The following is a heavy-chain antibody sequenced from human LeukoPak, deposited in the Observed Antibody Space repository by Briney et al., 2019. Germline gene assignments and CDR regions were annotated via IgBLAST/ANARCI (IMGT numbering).Heavy chain of an antibody. CDR1: GYSFTSYW. V-gene: IGHV5-51*01. CDR3: ALHPAQGSGSLDF. J-gene: IGHJ4*02. Sequence: GESLKISCKGSGYSFTSYWIGWVRQMPGKGLEWMGIIYPGDSDTRYSPSFQGQITISADKSISTAYLQWTSLKASDTAIYYCALHPAQGSGSLDFWGQGTLVTVSS. CDR2: IYPGDSDT. D-gene: IGHD3-10*01.